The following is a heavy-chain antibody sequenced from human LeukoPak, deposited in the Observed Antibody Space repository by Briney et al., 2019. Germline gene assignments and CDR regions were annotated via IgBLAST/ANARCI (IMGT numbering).Heavy chain of an antibody. CDR3: ERNDISRDDASDI. CDR2: ISAYNGNT. CDR1: GGTFNIYA. J-gene: IGHJ3*02. V-gene: IGHV1-18*01. Sequence: ASVTVSYTASGGTFNIYAISWVRQAPGQGGEWMGWISAYNGNTNYAHKLQGRVTMTTDTSTSTAYMELRSLRPEHTAVYYRERNDISRDDASDICGQGRMVT.